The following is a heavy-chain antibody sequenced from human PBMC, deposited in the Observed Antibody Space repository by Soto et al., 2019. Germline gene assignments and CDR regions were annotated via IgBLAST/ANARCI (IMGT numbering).Heavy chain of an antibody. Sequence: QVQLVQSGAEVKKPGSSVKVSCKASGGTFSSYAISRVRQAPGQGLEWMGGIIPIFGTANYAQKFQGRVTITADESTSTAYMELSSLRSEDTAVYYCARGREMATTTDFDYWGQGTLVTVSS. CDR1: GGTFSSYA. CDR2: IIPIFGTA. V-gene: IGHV1-69*12. CDR3: ARGREMATTTDFDY. J-gene: IGHJ4*02. D-gene: IGHD5-12*01.